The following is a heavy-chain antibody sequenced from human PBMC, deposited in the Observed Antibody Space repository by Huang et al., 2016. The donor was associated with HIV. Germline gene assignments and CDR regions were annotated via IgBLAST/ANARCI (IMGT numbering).Heavy chain of an antibody. D-gene: IGHD7-27*01. Sequence: QVQLQESGPGLVKPSETLSLNCTVSGGSISTGSYSWGWIRQNPGKGLEWIASIYFSGSTNDNPPLKRRVTISVDPSQNQFSLKLSSVTAADTAIYYCARRLGNYFFDYWGQGTLVTVSS. V-gene: IGHV4-39*01. CDR1: GGSISTGSYS. J-gene: IGHJ4*02. CDR2: IYFSGST. CDR3: ARRLGNYFFDY.